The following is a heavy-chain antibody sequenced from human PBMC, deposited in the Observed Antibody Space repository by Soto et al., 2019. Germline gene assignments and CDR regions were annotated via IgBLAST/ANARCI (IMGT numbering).Heavy chain of an antibody. J-gene: IGHJ6*03. V-gene: IGHV3-74*01. CDR3: ARGDCVGGPCYSLAGSFYYYLDV. CDR1: GFTFSNYW. Sequence: EVQLVESGGGLVQPGGSLRLSCAASGFTFSNYWMYWVRQAPGKGLVWVSRINSDGSVSSYADSVKGRHTISRDNVKNALYLQMDSLRAEDTAVYYCARGDCVGGPCYSLAGSFYYYLDVWGKGTKVTVFS. D-gene: IGHD2-15*01. CDR2: INSDGSVS.